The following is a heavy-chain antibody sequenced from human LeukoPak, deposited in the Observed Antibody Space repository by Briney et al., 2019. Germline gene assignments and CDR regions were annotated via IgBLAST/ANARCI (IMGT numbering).Heavy chain of an antibody. J-gene: IGHJ2*01. D-gene: IGHD6-19*01. CDR3: ARDTSGWYFNL. CDR1: GGSISTYY. Sequence: SETLSLTCTVSGGSISTYYWSWIRQPPGKGLEWIGYIHYSGSINYNPSLKSRVTMSIDTSKNQFSLNLTSVTAGDTAVYYCARDTSGWYFNLWGRGTRVTVSS. CDR2: IHYSGSI. V-gene: IGHV4-59*01.